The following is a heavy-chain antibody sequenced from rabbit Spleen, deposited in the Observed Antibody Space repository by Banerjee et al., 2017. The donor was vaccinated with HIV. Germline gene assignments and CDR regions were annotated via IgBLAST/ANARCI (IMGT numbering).Heavy chain of an antibody. CDR1: GFDFSNYY. J-gene: IGHJ4*01. CDR2: IEPIFGTT. Sequence: QSLEESGGGLVQPGGSLRLSCKASGFDFSNYYMTWVRQAPGKGLEWIGLIEPIFGTTYYANWVNGRFTISSHNAQNTLYLQLNSLTAADTATYFCVRGASSSGYYSLWGPGTLVTVS. D-gene: IGHD1-1*01. V-gene: IGHV1S7*01. CDR3: VRGASSSGYYSL.